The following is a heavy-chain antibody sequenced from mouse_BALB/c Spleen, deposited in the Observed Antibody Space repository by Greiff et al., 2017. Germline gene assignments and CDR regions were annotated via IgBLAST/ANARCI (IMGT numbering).Heavy chain of an antibody. CDR2: INPDSSTI. CDR1: GFAFSRYW. D-gene: IGHD2-2*01. Sequence: EVKVVESGGGLVQPGGSLKLSCAASGFAFSRYWMSWVRQAPGKGLEWIGEINPDSSTINYTPSLKDKFIISRDNAKNTLYLQMSKVRSEDTALYYCARPVTTYYAMDYWGQGTSVTVSS. CDR3: ARPVTTYYAMDY. V-gene: IGHV4-1*02. J-gene: IGHJ4*01.